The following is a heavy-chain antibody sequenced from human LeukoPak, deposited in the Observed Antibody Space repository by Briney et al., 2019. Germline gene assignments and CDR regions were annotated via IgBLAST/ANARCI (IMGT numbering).Heavy chain of an antibody. V-gene: IGHV4-4*02. Sequence: SETLSLTCAVSGGSISRSIWWSWVRPPPGKGLEWIGEIYHSGSTNYNPSLKSRVTISVDKSKNQFSLKLSSVTAADTAVYYCAGKNYYGSGSYVNWGQGTLVAVSS. CDR3: AGKNYYGSGSYVN. CDR2: IYHSGST. D-gene: IGHD3-10*01. CDR1: GGSISRSIW. J-gene: IGHJ4*02.